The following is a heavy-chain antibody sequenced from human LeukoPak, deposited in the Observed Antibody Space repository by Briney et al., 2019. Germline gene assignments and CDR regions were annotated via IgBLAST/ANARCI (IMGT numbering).Heavy chain of an antibody. CDR3: ARAGRTTYGDFEGYFDY. CDR1: GFTFSDYY. V-gene: IGHV3-11*04. D-gene: IGHD4-17*01. Sequence: GGSLRLSCAASGFTFSDYYMSWIRQAPGKGLEWVSYISSSGSTIYYADSVKGRFTISRDNSKNTLYLQMNSLRAEGTAVYYCARAGRTTYGDFEGYFDYWGQGTLVTVSS. CDR2: ISSSGSTI. J-gene: IGHJ4*02.